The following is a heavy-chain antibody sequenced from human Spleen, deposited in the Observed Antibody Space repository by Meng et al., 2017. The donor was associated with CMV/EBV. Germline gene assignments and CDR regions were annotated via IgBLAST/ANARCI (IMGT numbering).Heavy chain of an antibody. CDR1: GGSISSGGYY. V-gene: IGHV4-61*08. CDR3: ARLYDFWSALDY. D-gene: IGHD3-3*01. Sequence: VSGGSISSGGYYWSWIRQHPGKGLEWIGYIYYSGSTNYNPSLKSRVTISVDTSKNQFSLKLSSVTAADTAVYYCARLYDFWSALDYWGQGTLVTVSS. CDR2: IYYSGST. J-gene: IGHJ4*02.